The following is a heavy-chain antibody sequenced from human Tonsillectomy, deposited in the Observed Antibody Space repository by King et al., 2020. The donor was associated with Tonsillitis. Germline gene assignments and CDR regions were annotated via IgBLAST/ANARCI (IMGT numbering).Heavy chain of an antibody. Sequence: VQLVESGGGLVQPGRSLRLSCAASGFTFDDYAMHWVRQAPGKGLEWVSGISWNSGNINYADSVKGRFTISRDNAKNSLYLQMSSLKAEDTALYYCAKGGGRGSYYDDYYYYYMDVWGKGTTVTVSS. CDR3: AKGGGRGSYYDDYYYYYMDV. CDR2: ISWNSGNI. CDR1: GFTFDDYA. J-gene: IGHJ6*03. D-gene: IGHD1-26*01. V-gene: IGHV3-9*01.